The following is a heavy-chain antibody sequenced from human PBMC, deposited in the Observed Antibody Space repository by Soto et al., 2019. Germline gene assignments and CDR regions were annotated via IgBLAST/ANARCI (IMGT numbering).Heavy chain of an antibody. Sequence: QVQLLQSGAEVKKPGSSVKVSCKVSGGAFTNYSLKWVSHAPGQGLEWLGGIIPLHNTSNYSLKLLGRGSVTADISSNTVYMHLSGLTSDDTATYYCAIWSNWNPLYYRGMDVWGQGTTVTVSS. J-gene: IGHJ6*02. D-gene: IGHD1-20*01. CDR1: GGAFTNYS. CDR2: IIPLHNTS. V-gene: IGHV1-69*06. CDR3: AIWSNWNPLYYRGMDV.